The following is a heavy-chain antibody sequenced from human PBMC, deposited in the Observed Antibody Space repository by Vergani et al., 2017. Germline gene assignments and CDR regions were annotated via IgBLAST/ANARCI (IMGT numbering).Heavy chain of an antibody. Sequence: QVQLQESGPGLVKPSQTLSLTCTVSGGSISSGGYYWSWIRQHPGKGLEWIGYIYYSGSTYYNLSLKSRVTISVDTSKNQFSLKLSAVTAADTAVDYCARQGTCWGAFDIWGQGTMVTVSS. V-gene: IGHV4-31*03. CDR2: IYYSGST. D-gene: IGHD3-16*01. CDR3: ARQGTCWGAFDI. CDR1: GGSISSGGYY. J-gene: IGHJ3*02.